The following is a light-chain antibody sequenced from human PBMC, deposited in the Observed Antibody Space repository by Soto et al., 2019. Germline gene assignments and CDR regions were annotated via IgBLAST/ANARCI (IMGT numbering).Light chain of an antibody. J-gene: IGKJ5*01. V-gene: IGKV3-11*01. CDR3: QQRSNWIP. CDR2: DAS. CDR1: QSVSRY. Sequence: EILCTQSPGTLSLSPGVRAFLPRRASQSVSRYLAWYKQKPGHAARILIYDASYTATGIPARFRGIGSGTDFTLTIRSLAHEDFAIYDCQQRSNWIPLGQGTRLEIK.